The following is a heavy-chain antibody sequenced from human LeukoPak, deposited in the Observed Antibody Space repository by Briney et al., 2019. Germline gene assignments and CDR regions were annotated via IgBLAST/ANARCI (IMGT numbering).Heavy chain of an antibody. Sequence: GGSLRLSCAASGFTFRNYYMSWIRQAPGKGLEWVSYISSSGSGIYYADSVKGRFTISRDNAKNSLSPQMDSLRAEDTAVYYCARDNGYSGYDFAYWGQGTLVTVSS. V-gene: IGHV3-11*01. D-gene: IGHD5-12*01. CDR2: ISSSGSGI. CDR1: GFTFRNYY. J-gene: IGHJ4*02. CDR3: ARDNGYSGYDFAY.